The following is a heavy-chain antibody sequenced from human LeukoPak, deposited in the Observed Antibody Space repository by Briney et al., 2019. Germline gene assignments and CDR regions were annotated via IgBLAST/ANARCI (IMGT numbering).Heavy chain of an antibody. CDR3: ARLTQYDSSGYHSWYFDL. CDR1: GYSFTSYW. Sequence: GESLKISCKGSGYSFTSYWIGWVRQMPGKGLEWMGIIYPGDSDTRYSPSFQGQVTISADKSISTAYLQWSSLKASDTAMYYCARLTQYDSSGYHSWYFDLWGRGTLVTVSS. J-gene: IGHJ2*01. D-gene: IGHD3-22*01. V-gene: IGHV5-51*01. CDR2: IYPGDSDT.